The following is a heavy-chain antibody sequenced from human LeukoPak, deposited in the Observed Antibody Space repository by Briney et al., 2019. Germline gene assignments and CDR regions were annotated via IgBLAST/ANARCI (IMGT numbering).Heavy chain of an antibody. V-gene: IGHV1-2*02. CDR2: INPNSGGT. J-gene: IGHJ4*02. D-gene: IGHD1-14*01. CDR1: GYTFTGYY. CDR3: ARDMTGGIWARATSFDY. Sequence: GASVKVSCKSSGYTFTGYYMHWVRQAPGQGLEWMGWINPNSGGTNYAQKFQGRVTMTRDTSISTAYMGLSRLRSDDTAVYYCARDMTGGIWARATSFDYWGQGTLVTVSS.